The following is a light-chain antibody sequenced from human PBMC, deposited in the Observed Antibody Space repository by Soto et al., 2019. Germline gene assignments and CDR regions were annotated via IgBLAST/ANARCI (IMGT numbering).Light chain of an antibody. J-gene: IGKJ4*01. Sequence: DIQMTQSPSSLSASVGDRFTITCRASQSISSYLNWYQQKPGKAPNLLIYAASSLQSGVPSRFSGSGSGTDFTLTISSLQPEDFATYYCQQYNTYSSLTFGGGTKVDIK. V-gene: IGKV1-39*01. CDR1: QSISSY. CDR2: AAS. CDR3: QQYNTYSSLT.